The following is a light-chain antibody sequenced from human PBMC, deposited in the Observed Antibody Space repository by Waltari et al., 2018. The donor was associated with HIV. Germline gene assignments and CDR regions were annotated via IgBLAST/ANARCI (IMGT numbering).Light chain of an antibody. CDR1: QGISDS. J-gene: IGKJ3*01. CDR2: AAS. V-gene: IGKV1-NL1*01. CDR3: QQYYSIPRT. Sequence: DIQMTQSPSSLSASVGDRVNITCRASQGISDSLAWYQQKPGRAPKLRLYAASTLESGVTSRFSGSGSGTDYSLTINSLQPEDFATYYCQQYYSIPRTFGPGTKVDIK.